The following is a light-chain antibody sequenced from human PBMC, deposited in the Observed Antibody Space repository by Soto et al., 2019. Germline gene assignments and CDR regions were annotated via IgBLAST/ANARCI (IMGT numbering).Light chain of an antibody. V-gene: IGKV1-9*01. CDR2: DGS. CDR1: QDISSY. J-gene: IGKJ4*01. CDR3: QQFYTYLLT. Sequence: DIQLTQSPSSLSASVGDRLTITCRASQDISSYLAWYQQKTGKAPKLLISDGSTLQSGVPSRFRGSGSGIEFTLTITSLQPEDFETYYCQQFYTYLLTFGGGTKVDIK.